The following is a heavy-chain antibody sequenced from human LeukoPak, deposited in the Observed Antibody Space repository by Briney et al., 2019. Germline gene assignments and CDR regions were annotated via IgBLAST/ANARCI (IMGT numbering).Heavy chain of an antibody. CDR2: ISTSSSYT. V-gene: IGHV3-11*05. CDR1: GFTFSDYS. D-gene: IGHD3-10*01. J-gene: IGHJ5*02. CDR3: ARDRYYASGSYNWFDP. Sequence: GGSLRLSCAASGFTFSDYSMSWIRQAPGKGLEWVSHISTSSSYTNYADSVKGRFTISRDNAKNSLYLQMNSLRAEDTAVYYCARDRYYASGSYNWFDPWGQGTLVTVSS.